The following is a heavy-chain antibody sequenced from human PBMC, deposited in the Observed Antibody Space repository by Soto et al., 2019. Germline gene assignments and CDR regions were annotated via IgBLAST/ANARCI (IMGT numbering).Heavy chain of an antibody. D-gene: IGHD2-8*01. V-gene: IGHV3-21*01. J-gene: IGHJ4*02. CDR1: GFSFNSFN. Sequence: GSLRLSCLASGFSFNSFNMNWIRRAPGRGLEWVASISVSGDNIYYGDSMQGRFTISRDNSKRSVFLDLNSLRVEDTAVYYCARDLGLLKSMFDYWGQGTLVTVSS. CDR2: ISVSGDNI. CDR3: ARDLGLLKSMFDY.